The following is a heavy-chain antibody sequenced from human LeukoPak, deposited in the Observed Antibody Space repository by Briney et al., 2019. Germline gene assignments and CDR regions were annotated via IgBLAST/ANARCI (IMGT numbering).Heavy chain of an antibody. CDR3: ARDVNSVVVVAATGWFDP. D-gene: IGHD2-15*01. CDR1: GGSISSYY. Sequence: SETLSLTCTVSGGSISSYYWSWIRQPAGKGLEWIGRIYTSGSTNYNPSLKSRVTMSVDTSKNQFSLKLSSVTAADTAVYYCARDVNSVVVVAATGWFDPWGQGTLVTVSP. J-gene: IGHJ5*02. V-gene: IGHV4-4*07. CDR2: IYTSGST.